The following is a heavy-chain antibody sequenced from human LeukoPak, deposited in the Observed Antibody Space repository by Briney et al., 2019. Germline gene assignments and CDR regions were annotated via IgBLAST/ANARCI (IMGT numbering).Heavy chain of an antibody. CDR1: GFTFSSYG. CDR2: ISYDGTNK. J-gene: IGHJ2*01. CDR3: AKGGRAAADRNFDL. D-gene: IGHD6-13*01. V-gene: IGHV3-30*18. Sequence: PGRSLRLSCAASGFTFSSYGMHWLRQAPGKGLEWVAAISYDGTNKNDADSVKGRFTISRDNSKNTLYLQMNSLRPEDTAVYYCAKGGRAAADRNFDLWGRGTLVTVSS.